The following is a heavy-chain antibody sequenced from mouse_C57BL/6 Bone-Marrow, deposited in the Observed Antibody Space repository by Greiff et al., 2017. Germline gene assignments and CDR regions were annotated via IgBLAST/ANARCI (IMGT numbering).Heavy chain of an antibody. CDR2: ISSGGSYT. Sequence: VQGVESGGDLVKPGGSLKLSCAASGFTFSSYGMSWVRQTPDKRLEWVATISSGGSYTYYPDSVKGRFTISRDNAKNTLYLQMSSLKSEDTAMYYCARQGANAMDYWGQGTSVTVSS. J-gene: IGHJ4*01. V-gene: IGHV5-6*01. CDR1: GFTFSSYG. CDR3: ARQGANAMDY.